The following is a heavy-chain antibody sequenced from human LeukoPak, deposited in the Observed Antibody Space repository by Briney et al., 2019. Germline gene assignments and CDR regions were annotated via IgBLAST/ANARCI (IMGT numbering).Heavy chain of an antibody. J-gene: IGHJ4*02. CDR1: GFTFDDYG. Sequence: PGGSLRLSCAASGFTFDDYGMSWVRQAPGKGLEWVSGINWNGGSTYYADSVKGRFTISRDNSKNTLYLQMNSLRAEDTAVYYCARGSVVTFDYWGQGTLVTVSS. CDR3: ARGSVVTFDY. V-gene: IGHV3-20*04. D-gene: IGHD4-23*01. CDR2: INWNGGST.